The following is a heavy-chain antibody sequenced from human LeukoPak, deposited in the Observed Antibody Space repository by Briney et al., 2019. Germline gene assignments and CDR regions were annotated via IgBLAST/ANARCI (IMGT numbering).Heavy chain of an antibody. D-gene: IGHD2-2*01. V-gene: IGHV1-18*01. CDR3: ARDWGGCSSTSCFFWSAFDI. J-gene: IGHJ3*02. Sequence: ASVKVSCKASGYTFTSYGISWVRQAPGQGLEWMGWISAYNGNTNYAQKLQGRVTMTTDTSTSTAYMELRSLRSDDTAVYYCARDWGGCSSTSCFFWSAFDIWGQGTMVTVSS. CDR1: GYTFTSYG. CDR2: ISAYNGNT.